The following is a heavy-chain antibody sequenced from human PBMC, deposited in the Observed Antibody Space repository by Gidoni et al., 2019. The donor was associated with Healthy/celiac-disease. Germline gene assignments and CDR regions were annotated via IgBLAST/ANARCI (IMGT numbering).Heavy chain of an antibody. CDR1: GFTFSSYA. Sequence: EVQLLESGGGLVQPGGSLRLSCAASGFTFSSYAMSWVRQAPGKGLGWVCAISGSAGSAYYADSVKGLVTISRDNAKNPLYLQMNSLRAEDTDVYYCAKDVSCSSTSCYDGGNWFDPWGQGTLVTVSS. V-gene: IGHV3-23*01. CDR3: AKDVSCSSTSCYDGGNWFDP. CDR2: ISGSAGSA. D-gene: IGHD2-2*01. J-gene: IGHJ5*02.